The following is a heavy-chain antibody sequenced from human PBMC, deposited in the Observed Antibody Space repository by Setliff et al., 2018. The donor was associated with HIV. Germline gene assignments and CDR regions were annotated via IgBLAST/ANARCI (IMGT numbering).Heavy chain of an antibody. J-gene: IGHJ6*03. CDR3: AHSPRRGYSYGAFYYHYYDMDV. V-gene: IGHV2-5*01. CDR2: IYWNGDK. Sequence: SGPTLVNTTQTLTLTCALSGFSLSTSGVGVGWIRQPPEKALEWLAVIYWNGDKRYSPSLKNGLTITKDTSKNQVVLKMTNMDPVDTATYYCAHSPRRGYSYGAFYYHYYDMDVWGTGTTFTVSS. CDR1: GFSLSTSGVG. D-gene: IGHD5-18*01.